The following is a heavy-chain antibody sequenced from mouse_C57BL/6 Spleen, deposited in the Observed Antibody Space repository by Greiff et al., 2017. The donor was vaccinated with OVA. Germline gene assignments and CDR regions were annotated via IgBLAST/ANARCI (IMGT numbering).Heavy chain of an antibody. Sequence: EVKLVESGGGLVKPGGSLKLSCAASGFTFSDYGMHWVRQAPEKGLEWVAYISSGSSTIYYADTVKGRFTISRDNAKNTLFLQMTSLRSEDTAVYYCAGGMDYDEAWFAYWGQGTLVTVSA. CDR1: GFTFSDYG. J-gene: IGHJ3*01. CDR3: AGGMDYDEAWFAY. D-gene: IGHD2-4*01. CDR2: ISSGSSTI. V-gene: IGHV5-17*01.